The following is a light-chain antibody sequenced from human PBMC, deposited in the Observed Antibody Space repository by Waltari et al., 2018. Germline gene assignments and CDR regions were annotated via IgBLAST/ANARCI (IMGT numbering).Light chain of an antibody. V-gene: IGLV1-47*01. CDR1: RSNIGSNP. J-gene: IGLJ2*01. CDR2: RNN. CDR3: AAWDDSLSGPV. Sequence: QSVLTQPPSASGTPGQRVTISCSGSRSNIGSNPVYWFHQLPGTAPKLLIYRNNARPSGVPDRCSGSKSGTSASLAISGLRSDDEADYYCAAWDDSLSGPVFGGGTNLTVL.